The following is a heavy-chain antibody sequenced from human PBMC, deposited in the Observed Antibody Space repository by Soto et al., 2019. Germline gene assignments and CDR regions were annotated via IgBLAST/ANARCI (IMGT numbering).Heavy chain of an antibody. D-gene: IGHD1-26*01. J-gene: IGHJ4*02. CDR3: ARYSGSYAVLD. V-gene: IGHV3-7*04. CDR1: GFTFSNYW. Sequence: EVQLVESGGGLVQPGGSLRLSCAASGFTFSNYWMSWFRQAPGKGLEWVANIKEDGSEKYYVDSVKGRSSISRDNAKNSLYLQVDSLRGEDTAVYHCARYSGSYAVLDWGQGTLVTV. CDR2: IKEDGSEK.